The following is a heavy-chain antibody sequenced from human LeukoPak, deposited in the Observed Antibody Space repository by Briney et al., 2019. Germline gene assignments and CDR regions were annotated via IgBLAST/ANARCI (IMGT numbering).Heavy chain of an antibody. D-gene: IGHD2-21*01. CDR2: IWYDGSNI. J-gene: IGHJ4*02. CDR1: GFTFSDYG. CDR3: VRELPPVVQYYFDH. Sequence: GGSLRLSCAASGFTFSDYGMHWVRQAPGKGLEWVAVIWYDGSNIYYAASVKGRFTISRDNSRNTLYLQMNSLRAEDTAVYYCVRELPPVVQYYFDHWGPGTLVTVSS. V-gene: IGHV3-33*01.